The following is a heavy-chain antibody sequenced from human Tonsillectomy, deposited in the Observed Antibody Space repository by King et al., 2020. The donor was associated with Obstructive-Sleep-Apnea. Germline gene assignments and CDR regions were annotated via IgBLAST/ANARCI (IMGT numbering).Heavy chain of an antibody. V-gene: IGHV3-7*03. Sequence: VQLVESGGGLVQPGGSLRLSCAASGFTFSNYWMSWVRQAPGKGREWVANIKEDGSDKHYGDSVRGPSTIARDNAKNSLYLQINSLRPADTAAYYCARGRQDGNYYHNRGYALDIWGQGTVVTVSS. CDR1: GFTFSNYW. J-gene: IGHJ3*02. D-gene: IGHD3-22*01. CDR3: ARGRQDGNYYHNRGYALDI. CDR2: IKEDGSDK.